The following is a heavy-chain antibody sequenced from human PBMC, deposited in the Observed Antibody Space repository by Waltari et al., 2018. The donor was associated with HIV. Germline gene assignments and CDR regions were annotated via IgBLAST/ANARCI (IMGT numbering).Heavy chain of an antibody. D-gene: IGHD3-22*01. Sequence: QVQLVESGGGVVQPGRSLRLSCAASGFTFSRYGMHWVRQAPGNGLALVAVISYDGSSKYSADAVKGRFTISRDNSKNTLYLQMNSLRAEDTAVYYCAKDREYYDKSGYYKIDYWGQGTLVTVSS. CDR3: AKDREYYDKSGYYKIDY. CDR2: ISYDGSSK. V-gene: IGHV3-30*18. CDR1: GFTFSRYG. J-gene: IGHJ4*02.